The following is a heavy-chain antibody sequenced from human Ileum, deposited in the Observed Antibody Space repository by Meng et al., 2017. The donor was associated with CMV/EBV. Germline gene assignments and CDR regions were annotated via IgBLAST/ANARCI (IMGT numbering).Heavy chain of an antibody. D-gene: IGHD1-26*01. Sequence: ASGFTFTSFTMSWVRQSPGKGPEWISTTSGSGGSTYYADSLTGRFTISRDNSKNTLYLQMNNLRVEDTAVYYCARVAVGATRGWFDPWGQGTLVTVSS. J-gene: IGHJ5*02. CDR3: ARVAVGATRGWFDP. V-gene: IGHV3-23*01. CDR2: TSGSGGST. CDR1: GFTFTSFT.